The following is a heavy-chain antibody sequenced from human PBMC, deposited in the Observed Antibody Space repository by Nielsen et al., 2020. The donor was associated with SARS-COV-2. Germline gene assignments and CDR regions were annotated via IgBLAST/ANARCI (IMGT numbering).Heavy chain of an antibody. CDR3: ARGAAARRFYYYYYYMDV. J-gene: IGHJ6*03. D-gene: IGHD6-6*01. V-gene: IGHV1-69*04. Sequence: WVRQAPGQGLEWMGRIIPILGIANYAQKFQGRVTITADESTSTAYMELSSLRSEDTAVYYCARGAAARRFYYYYYYMDVWGKGTTVTVSS. CDR2: IIPILGIA.